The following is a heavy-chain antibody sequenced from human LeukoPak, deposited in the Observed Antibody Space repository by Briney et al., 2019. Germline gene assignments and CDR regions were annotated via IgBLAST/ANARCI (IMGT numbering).Heavy chain of an antibody. Sequence: PSETLSLTCAVSGYSISSGYYWGWIRQPPGKGLGWIGSIYHSGSTYYNPSLKSRVTISVDTSKNQFSLKLSSVTAADTAVYYCARHPTYQYCSSTSCQRAPFDYWGQGTLVTVSS. CDR2: IYHSGST. J-gene: IGHJ4*02. CDR3: ARHPTYQYCSSTSCQRAPFDY. CDR1: GYSISSGYY. D-gene: IGHD2-2*01. V-gene: IGHV4-38-2*01.